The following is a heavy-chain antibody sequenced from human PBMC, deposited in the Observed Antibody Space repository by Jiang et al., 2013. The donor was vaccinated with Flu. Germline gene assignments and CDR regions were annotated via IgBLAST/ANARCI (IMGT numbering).Heavy chain of an antibody. CDR3: ARSEYYDSSGYLSYYYYYYGMDV. CDR2: ISSSSSYI. D-gene: IGHD3-22*01. V-gene: IGHV3-21*01. Sequence: MSWVRQAPGKGLEWVSSISSSSSYIYYADSVKGRFTISRDNAKNSLYLQMNSLRAEDTAVYYCARSEYYDSSGYLSYYYYYYGMDVWGQGTTVTVSS. J-gene: IGHJ6*02.